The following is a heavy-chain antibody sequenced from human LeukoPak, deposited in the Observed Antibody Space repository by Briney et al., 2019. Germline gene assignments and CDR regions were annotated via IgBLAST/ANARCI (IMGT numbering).Heavy chain of an antibody. CDR3: ASINYYDSSGYYNSPRDY. CDR1: GFTFSSYS. Sequence: GGSLRLSCAASGFTFSSYSMTWVRQAPEKGLEWVSYISSSSSTIYYADSVKGRFTISRDNAKNSLYLQMNSLRAEDTAVYYCASINYYDSSGYYNSPRDYWGQGTLVTVSS. V-gene: IGHV3-48*01. CDR2: ISSSSSTI. D-gene: IGHD3-22*01. J-gene: IGHJ4*02.